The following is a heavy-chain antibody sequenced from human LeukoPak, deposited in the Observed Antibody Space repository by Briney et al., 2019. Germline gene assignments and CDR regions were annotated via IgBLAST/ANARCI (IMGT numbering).Heavy chain of an antibody. J-gene: IGHJ6*03. V-gene: IGHV1-2*06. Sequence: ASVKVSCKASGYTFTGYYMHWVRQAPGQGLEWMGRINPNSGGTNYAQKFQGRVTMTRDTSISTAYMELSRLRSDDTAVYYCARVVTAVYYYYMDVWGKGTRSPSP. CDR1: GYTFTGYY. D-gene: IGHD2-21*02. CDR2: INPNSGGT. CDR3: ARVVTAVYYYYMDV.